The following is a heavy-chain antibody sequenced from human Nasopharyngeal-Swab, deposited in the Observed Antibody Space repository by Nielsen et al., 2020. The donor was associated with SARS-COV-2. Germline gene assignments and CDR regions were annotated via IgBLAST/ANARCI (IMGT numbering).Heavy chain of an antibody. CDR2: IIPIVGVA. D-gene: IGHD3-22*01. Sequence: SVKVSCKASGGTFSSYSISWVRQAPGQGLEWMGRIIPIVGVANSQGRVTFTADKSTSTAYMELSSLRSDDTAVYYCARDSTYGDSSGYYYGRYHGMDVWGQGTTVTVSS. CDR3: ARDSTYGDSSGYYYGRYHGMDV. V-gene: IGHV1-69*04. J-gene: IGHJ6*02. CDR1: GGTFSSYS.